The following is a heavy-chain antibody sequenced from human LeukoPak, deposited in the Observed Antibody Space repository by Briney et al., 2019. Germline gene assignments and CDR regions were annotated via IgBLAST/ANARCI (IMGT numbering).Heavy chain of an antibody. CDR3: ATDRVTMVRGALFYFDY. V-gene: IGHV1-2*02. CDR1: GYTFTGYY. J-gene: IGHJ4*02. CDR2: INPNSGGT. D-gene: IGHD3-10*01. Sequence: GASVKVSCKASGYTFTGYYMHWVRQAPGQGLEWMGWINPNSGGTNYAQKFQGRVTMTRDTSISAAYMELSSLRSEDTAVYYCATDRVTMVRGALFYFDYWGQGTLVTVSS.